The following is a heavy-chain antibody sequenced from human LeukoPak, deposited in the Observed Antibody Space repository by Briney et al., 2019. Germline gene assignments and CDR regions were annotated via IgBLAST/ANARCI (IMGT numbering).Heavy chain of an antibody. CDR2: NSGST. CDR3: ARTYYYDSSGYYYVRAFDI. CDR1: GGSISSSSYY. V-gene: IGHV4-39*07. J-gene: IGHJ3*02. D-gene: IGHD3-22*01. Sequence: SETLSLTCTVSGGSISSSSYYWGWIRQPPGKGLEWIGNNSGSTYYNPSLKRRVTISVDTSKKQFSLKLSSVTAAATAVYYCARTYYYDSSGYYYVRAFDIWGQGAMVTVSS.